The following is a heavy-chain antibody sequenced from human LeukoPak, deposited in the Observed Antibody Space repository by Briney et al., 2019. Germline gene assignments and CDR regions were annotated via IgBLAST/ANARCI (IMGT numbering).Heavy chain of an antibody. CDR3: ARDSSPWYGMDV. V-gene: IGHV3-66*02. CDR2: IYSGGST. Sequence: PGGSLRLSCAASGFTVSSNYMSWVRQAPGKGLEWVSVIYSGGSTYYADSVKGRFTISRDNSKNTLYLQMNSLRAEDTAVYYCARDSSPWYGMDVWAQGTTVTVSS. CDR1: GFTVSSNY. D-gene: IGHD6-19*01. J-gene: IGHJ6*02.